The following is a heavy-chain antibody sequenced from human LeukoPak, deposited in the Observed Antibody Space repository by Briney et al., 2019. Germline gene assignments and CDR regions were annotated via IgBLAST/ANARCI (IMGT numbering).Heavy chain of an antibody. Sequence: PSQTLSLTCTVSGGSISSGSYYWSWIRQPAGKGLEWIGSVFYTGSTYHNPSLQSRVTMSVDTSKNQFSLKVNSVTAADTAVYSCARHGHRATGYYLPFDSWGQGILVTVSS. CDR1: GGSISSGSYY. CDR2: VFYTGST. J-gene: IGHJ4*02. V-gene: IGHV4-30-2*03. CDR3: ARHGHRATGYYLPFDS. D-gene: IGHD3-9*01.